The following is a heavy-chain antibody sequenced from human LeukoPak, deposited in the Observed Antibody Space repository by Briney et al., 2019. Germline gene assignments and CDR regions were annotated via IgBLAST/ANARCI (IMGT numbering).Heavy chain of an antibody. V-gene: IGHV3-30*18. D-gene: IGHD6-19*01. CDR3: AKDAGIAVAGTGYYFDY. Sequence: GGSLRLSCAASGFIFSKYSLNWVRQAPGKGLEWVAVISYDGSNKYYADSVKGRFTISRDNSKNTLYLQMNSLRAEDTAVYYCAKDAGIAVAGTGYYFDYWGQGTLVTVSS. J-gene: IGHJ4*02. CDR2: ISYDGSNK. CDR1: GFIFSKYS.